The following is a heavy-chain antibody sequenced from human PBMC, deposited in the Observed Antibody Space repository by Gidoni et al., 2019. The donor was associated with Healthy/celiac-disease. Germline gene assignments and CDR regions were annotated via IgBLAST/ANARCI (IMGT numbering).Heavy chain of an antibody. Sequence: QVQLVQSGAEVKKPGSSVKVSCKASGCTFSSYAISWVRQAPGQGLEWMGGIIPIFGTANYAQKFQGRVTITADESTSTAYMELSSLRSEDTAVYYCARGLARGGDSAYYFDYWGQGTLVTVSS. V-gene: IGHV1-69*01. CDR3: ARGLARGGDSAYYFDY. D-gene: IGHD2-21*02. CDR1: GCTFSSYA. J-gene: IGHJ4*02. CDR2: IIPIFGTA.